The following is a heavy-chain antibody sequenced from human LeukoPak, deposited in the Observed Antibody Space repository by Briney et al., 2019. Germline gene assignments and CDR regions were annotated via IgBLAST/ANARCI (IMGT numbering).Heavy chain of an antibody. V-gene: IGHV4-59*01. CDR1: GGSISSYY. D-gene: IGHD3-22*01. Sequence: TSETLSLTCTVSGGSISSYYWSWIRQPPGKGLEWIGYIYYSGSNNYNPSLKSRVTISVDTSKNQFSLKLSSVTAADTAVYYCAREGYYDSSGYHAYWGXGTXXXXX. J-gene: IGHJ4*02. CDR3: AREGYYDSSGYHAY. CDR2: IYYSGSN.